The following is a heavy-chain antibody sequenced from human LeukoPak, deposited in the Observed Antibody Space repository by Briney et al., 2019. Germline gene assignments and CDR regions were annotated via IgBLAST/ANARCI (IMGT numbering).Heavy chain of an antibody. CDR1: GFTFNTHG. V-gene: IGHV3-33*01. D-gene: IGHD6-13*01. CDR3: ARDCEPFHSSSWANWFDP. CDR2: IWYDGSQK. J-gene: IGHJ5*02. Sequence: PGGSLRLSCAASGFTFNTHGMHWVRQAPGKGLEWVAVIWYDGSQKYYVDSVKGRFTISRDNAKNTLYLQMNSLRAEDTAVYYCARDCEPFHSSSWANWFDPWGQGTLVTVSS.